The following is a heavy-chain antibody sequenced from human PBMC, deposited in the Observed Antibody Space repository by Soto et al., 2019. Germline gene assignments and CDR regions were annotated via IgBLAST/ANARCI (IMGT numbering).Heavy chain of an antibody. J-gene: IGHJ6*02. CDR2: IYPGDSDT. V-gene: IGHV5-51*01. CDR1: GYSFTSYW. Sequence: GEPLKISCKGSGYSFTSYWIGWVRQMPGKGLKWMGIIYPGDSDTRYSPSFQGQVTISADKSISTAYLQWSSLKASDTAMYYCATTSAAGKYYYGMDVWGQGTTVTVSS. CDR3: ATTSAAGKYYYGMDV. D-gene: IGHD6-13*01.